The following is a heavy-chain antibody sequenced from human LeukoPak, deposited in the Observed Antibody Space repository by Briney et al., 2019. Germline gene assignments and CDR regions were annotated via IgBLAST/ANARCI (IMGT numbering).Heavy chain of an antibody. CDR3: ARGGDFWSGYYGFRGYYYGMDV. CDR1: GFTFSSYS. Sequence: GGSLRLSCAASGFTFSSYSMNWVRQAPGKGLEWVSSISSSSYIYYADSVKGRFTISRDNAKNSLYLQMNSLRAEDTAVYYCARGGDFWSGYYGFRGYYYGMDVWGQGTTVTVSS. CDR2: ISSSSYI. V-gene: IGHV3-21*01. D-gene: IGHD3-3*01. J-gene: IGHJ6*02.